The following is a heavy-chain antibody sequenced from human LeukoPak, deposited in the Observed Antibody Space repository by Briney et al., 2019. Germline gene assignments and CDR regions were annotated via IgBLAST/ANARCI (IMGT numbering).Heavy chain of an antibody. V-gene: IGHV3-23*01. J-gene: IGHJ4*02. CDR2: ISGSGGST. Sequence: GGSLRLSCAASGFTFSSYAMSWVRQAPGKGLEWVSAISGSGGSTYYADSVKGRFTISRDNAKNSLYLQMNSLRGEDTAVYYCETGGVHYYDSSADYWGQGTLVTVSS. CDR3: ETGGVHYYDSSADY. D-gene: IGHD3-22*01. CDR1: GFTFSSYA.